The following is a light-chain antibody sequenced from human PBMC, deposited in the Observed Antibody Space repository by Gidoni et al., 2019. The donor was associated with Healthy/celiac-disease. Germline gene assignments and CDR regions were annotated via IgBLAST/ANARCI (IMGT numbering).Light chain of an antibody. CDR3: QQYNNWPGT. J-gene: IGKJ1*01. Sequence: EIVMTQSPATLSVSPGERATLSCRASQSVSSNLAWYQQKSGQAPRLLIYGASTRATGIPARFSGSGSGTEFTLTISSLQSEDFAVYYCQQYNNWPGTFGQXTKVEIK. CDR1: QSVSSN. CDR2: GAS. V-gene: IGKV3-15*01.